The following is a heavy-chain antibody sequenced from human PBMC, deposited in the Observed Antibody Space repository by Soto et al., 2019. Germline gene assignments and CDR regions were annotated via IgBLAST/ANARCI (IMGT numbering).Heavy chain of an antibody. D-gene: IGHD3-9*01. J-gene: IGHJ4*02. CDR3: AKGYDILTGYLDY. CDR1: GFTFDDYA. V-gene: IGHV3-9*01. CDR2: ISWNSGSI. Sequence: GGSLRLSCAASGFTFDDYAMHWVRQAPGKGLEWVSGISWNSGSIGYADSVKGRFTISRDNAKNSLYLQMNSLRAEDTALYYCAKGYDILTGYLDYWGQGTLVTVSS.